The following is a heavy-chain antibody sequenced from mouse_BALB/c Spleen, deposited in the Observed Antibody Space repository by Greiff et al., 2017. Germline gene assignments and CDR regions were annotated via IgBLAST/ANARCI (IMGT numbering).Heavy chain of an antibody. CDR3: ARQGKDYYGYFDY. D-gene: IGHD1-1*01. J-gene: IGHJ2*01. CDR2: VSSGGGST. CDR1: GFAFSSYD. Sequence: EVQLVESGGGLVKPGGSLKLSCAASGFAFSSYDMSWVRQTPEKRLEWVAYVSSGGGSTYYPDTVKGRFTISRDNAKNTLYLQMSSLKSEDTAMYYCARQGKDYYGYFDYWGQGTTLTVSS. V-gene: IGHV5-12-1*01.